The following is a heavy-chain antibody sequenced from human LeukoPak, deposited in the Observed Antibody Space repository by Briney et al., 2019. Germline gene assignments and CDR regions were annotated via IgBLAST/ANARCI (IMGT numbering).Heavy chain of an antibody. Sequence: GGSLRLSCVVSGFPFSSYWMTWVRQAPGKGLEWVANIKQDGNKKSYVDSVKGRFTISRDNAKNSLYLQMNSLRAEDTAIYYCTRVGYIDEGIDYWGQGTLVTVSS. V-gene: IGHV3-7*04. CDR1: GFPFSSYW. CDR3: TRVGYIDEGIDY. CDR2: IKQDGNKK. J-gene: IGHJ4*02. D-gene: IGHD5-24*01.